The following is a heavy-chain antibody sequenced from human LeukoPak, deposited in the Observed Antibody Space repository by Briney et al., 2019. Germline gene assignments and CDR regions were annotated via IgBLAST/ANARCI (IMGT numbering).Heavy chain of an antibody. D-gene: IGHD6-19*01. J-gene: IGHJ6*02. Sequence: GGSLRLSCAASGFTFSSYGMHWVRQAPGKGLEWVAVIWYDGSNKYYADSVKGRFTISRDNAKNSLYLQMNGLRAEDTAVYYCARPPIAVAVPLDYGMDVWGQGTTVTVSS. CDR1: GFTFSSYG. V-gene: IGHV3-33*01. CDR2: IWYDGSNK. CDR3: ARPPIAVAVPLDYGMDV.